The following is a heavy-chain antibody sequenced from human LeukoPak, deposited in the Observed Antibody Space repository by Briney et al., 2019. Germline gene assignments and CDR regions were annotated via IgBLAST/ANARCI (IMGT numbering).Heavy chain of an antibody. Sequence: ASVKVSCRASVYTFTSYGISWVRQAPGQGLEWMGWISAYNGNTNYAQKLQGRVTMTTDTSTSTAYVELRSLRSDDTAVYYCARVRVTNAYYYYGMDVWGQGTTVTVSS. D-gene: IGHD4-17*01. CDR3: ARVRVTNAYYYYGMDV. CDR1: VYTFTSYG. V-gene: IGHV1-18*01. J-gene: IGHJ6*02. CDR2: ISAYNGNT.